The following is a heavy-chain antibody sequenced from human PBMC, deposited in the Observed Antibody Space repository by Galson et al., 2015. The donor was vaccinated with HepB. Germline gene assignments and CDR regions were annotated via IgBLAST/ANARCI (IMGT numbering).Heavy chain of an antibody. CDR3: AREAGGSTWSNEYFQH. V-gene: IGHV4-59*01. CDR2: IYYGGVT. CDR1: GGSISTYY. Sequence: ETLSLTCTVSGGSISTYYWSWLRQPPGKGLEWIGYIYYGGVTNYNPSLKSRVTISVDTSKNHFSLKLSSVTAANTAVYYCAREAGGSTWSNEYFQHWGQGTLVTVSS. J-gene: IGHJ1*01. D-gene: IGHD6-13*01.